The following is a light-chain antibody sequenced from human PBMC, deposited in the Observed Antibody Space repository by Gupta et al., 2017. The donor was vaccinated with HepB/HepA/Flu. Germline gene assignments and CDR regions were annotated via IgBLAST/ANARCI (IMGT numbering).Light chain of an antibody. CDR2: RDT. CDR1: DIESKN. J-gene: IGLJ2*01. V-gene: IGLV3-9*01. Sequence: SYELTQPVSVSMVPGQTASLTCGAKDIESKNVHWYQQKPGQAPVLVIYRDTNRPSGIPERFSGSNSGNTATLTISRAQAGDEADYYCQVWDSSAGVVFGGGTKLTVL. CDR3: QVWDSSAGVV.